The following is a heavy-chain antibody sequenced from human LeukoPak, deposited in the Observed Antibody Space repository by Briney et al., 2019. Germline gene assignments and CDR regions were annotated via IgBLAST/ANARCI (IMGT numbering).Heavy chain of an antibody. V-gene: IGHV1-18*01. J-gene: IGHJ4*02. D-gene: IGHD1-26*01. CDR2: INAYNGNT. CDR1: GYTFTSYV. Sequence: GASVKVSCKASGYTFTSYVINWVRQAPGQGLEWMGWINAYNGNTNYAQKLQGRVTMTTDTSTSTTYMELTSLRSDDTAVYYCARVTGPASYWPYDFDYWGQGTLVTVSS. CDR3: ARVTGPASYWPYDFDY.